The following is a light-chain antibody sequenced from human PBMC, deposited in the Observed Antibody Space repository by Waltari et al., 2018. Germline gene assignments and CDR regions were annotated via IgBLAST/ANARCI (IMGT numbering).Light chain of an antibody. Sequence: QSVVTQPPSASGTPGQRVTISCSGSNFNIGSNSVYWFQQLPGAAPKLLMYDNDQRPSGVPDRFPASKSGTSASLAISALQSGDEADYYCATWEGSQRVFGTGTKVTVL. CDR3: ATWEGSQRV. J-gene: IGLJ1*01. CDR2: DND. CDR1: NFNIGSNS. V-gene: IGLV1-44*01.